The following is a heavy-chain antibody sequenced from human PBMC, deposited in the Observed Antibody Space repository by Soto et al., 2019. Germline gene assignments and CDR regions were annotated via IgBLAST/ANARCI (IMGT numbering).Heavy chain of an antibody. Sequence: GESLKVSCKGSGYSFTSYWIGWVRQMPGKGLEWMGIIYPGDSDTRYSPSFQGQVTISADKSISTAYLQWSSLKASDTAMYYCARSHVDSGYDSHRAFDIWGQGTMVTVS. CDR3: ARSHVDSGYDSHRAFDI. V-gene: IGHV5-51*01. J-gene: IGHJ3*02. D-gene: IGHD5-12*01. CDR1: GYSFTSYW. CDR2: IYPGDSDT.